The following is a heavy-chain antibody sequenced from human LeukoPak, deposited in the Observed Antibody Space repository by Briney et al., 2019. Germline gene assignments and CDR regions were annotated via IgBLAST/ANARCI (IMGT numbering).Heavy chain of an antibody. D-gene: IGHD6-6*01. CDR3: ARGRIAARPVGWFDP. CDR1: GGTFSSYA. J-gene: IGHJ5*02. V-gene: IGHV1-69*05. Sequence: GASVKVSCKASGGTFSSYAISWVRQAPGQGLELMGRITPIFGTANYAQKFQGRVTITTDESTSTAYMELSSLRSEDTAVYYCARGRIAARPVGWFDPWGQGTLVTVSS. CDR2: ITPIFGTA.